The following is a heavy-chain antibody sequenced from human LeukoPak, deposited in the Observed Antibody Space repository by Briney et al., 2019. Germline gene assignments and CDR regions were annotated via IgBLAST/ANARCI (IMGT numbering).Heavy chain of an antibody. CDR1: GFTFDDYA. V-gene: IGHV3-9*03. D-gene: IGHD7-27*01. Sequence: GGSLRLSCAASGFTFDDYAMHWVRQAPGKGLEWVSGISWNSGSIGYADSVKGRFTISRDNAKNSLYLQMNSLRAEDMALYYCAKDRGNWVGFDSWGQGTLVTVSS. CDR3: AKDRGNWVGFDS. CDR2: ISWNSGSI. J-gene: IGHJ4*02.